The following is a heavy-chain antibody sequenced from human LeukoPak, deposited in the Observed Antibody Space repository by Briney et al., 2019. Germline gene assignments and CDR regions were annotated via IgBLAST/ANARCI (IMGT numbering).Heavy chain of an antibody. J-gene: IGHJ4*02. V-gene: IGHV3-15*01. Sequence: GGSLRLSCAASGFTFSSYSMNWVRQAPGKGLEWVGRIKSKGVGETTDYAAPVKGRFSMSRDDSKATMYLQMYSLEAEDTAVYYCTTDMGLSMIRGVIVYWGQGALVTVSS. CDR1: GFTFSSYS. CDR3: TTDMGLSMIRGVIVY. CDR2: IKSKGVGETT. D-gene: IGHD3-10*01.